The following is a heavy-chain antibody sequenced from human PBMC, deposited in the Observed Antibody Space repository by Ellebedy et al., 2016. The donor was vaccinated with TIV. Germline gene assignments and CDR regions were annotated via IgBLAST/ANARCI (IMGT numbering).Heavy chain of an antibody. Sequence: GGSLRLSCKGSGYSFATYWIAWVRQMPGKGLEWMGSIYPGDSDSRYSPSFQGQVTISADKSTRTAYLQWSRLKASDTATYYCATPGGYRYGSDSFHVWGQGTMVTVSS. D-gene: IGHD5-18*01. CDR2: IYPGDSDS. J-gene: IGHJ3*01. V-gene: IGHV5-51*01. CDR3: ATPGGYRYGSDSFHV. CDR1: GYSFATYW.